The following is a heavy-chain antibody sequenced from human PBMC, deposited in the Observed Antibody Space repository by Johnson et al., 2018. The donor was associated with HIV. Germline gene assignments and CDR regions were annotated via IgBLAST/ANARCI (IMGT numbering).Heavy chain of an antibody. CDR1: GFSFDDYS. CDR3: AKDIADTAMAFDI. CDR2: ISWDGGST. D-gene: IGHD5-18*01. V-gene: IGHV3-43*01. J-gene: IGHJ3*02. Sequence: VQLVESGGVVVQPGGSLRLSCAASGFSFDDYSMHWVRQAQGQGLEWVSLISWDGGSTYYADSVKARFTISRDNSKNSLYLQMNSLRTEDTALYYCAKDIADTAMAFDIWGQGTMVTVSS.